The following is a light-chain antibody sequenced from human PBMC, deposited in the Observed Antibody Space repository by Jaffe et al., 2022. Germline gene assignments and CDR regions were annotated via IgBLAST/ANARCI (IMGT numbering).Light chain of an antibody. CDR3: VLYMGSGRNWV. J-gene: IGLJ3*02. CDR1: SGSVSTSYY. Sequence: QTVVTQEPSFSVSPGGTVTLTCGLSSGSVSTSYYPSWYQQTPGQAPRTLIYSTNTRSSGVPDRFSGSILGNKAALTITGAQADDESDYYCVLYMGSGRNWVFGGGTKLTVL. V-gene: IGLV8-61*01. CDR2: STN.